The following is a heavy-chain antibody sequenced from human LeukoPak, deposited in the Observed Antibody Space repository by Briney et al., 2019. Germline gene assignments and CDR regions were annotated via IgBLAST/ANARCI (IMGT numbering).Heavy chain of an antibody. D-gene: IGHD3-10*01. V-gene: IGHV3-33*01. CDR2: VWSDGSNK. J-gene: IGHJ4*02. CDR1: GFTFSDYG. Sequence: GGSLRLSCAASGFTFSDYGIHWVRQAPGKGLGWVAVVWSDGSNKYYADSVKGRFTISRDNSKKTLYLQMNSLRVEDTAVYYCVRASGSFDYWGQGTLATVSS. CDR3: VRASGSFDY.